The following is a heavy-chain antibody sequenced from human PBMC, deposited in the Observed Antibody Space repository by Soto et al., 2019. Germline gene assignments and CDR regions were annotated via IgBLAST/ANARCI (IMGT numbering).Heavy chain of an antibody. Sequence: QVRLHESGPGLVKPSETLSLTCTVSTDSFNDYYWSWIRQPPGKGLEWIGSIYHTGNTNYNPSLESRGSISVDNSKIPFSLSLSSVTAADTAVYYCARDGGIHDAFDIWGQGTLVTVSS. CDR3: ARDGGIHDAFDI. CDR1: TDSFNDYY. J-gene: IGHJ3*02. V-gene: IGHV4-59*13. CDR2: IYHTGNT. D-gene: IGHD5-18*01.